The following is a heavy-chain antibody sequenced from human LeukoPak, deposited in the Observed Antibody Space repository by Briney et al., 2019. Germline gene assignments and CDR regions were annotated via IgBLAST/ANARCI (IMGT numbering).Heavy chain of an antibody. Sequence: GGSLRLFCAASGFPFRSYSMNWVRQAPGKGLEWVSSISTTSTYVYYVDSVKGRFTISRDNAKNSLYLQMNSLRAEDTAVYYCARDTYNWNYGYDYWGQGTLVTVSS. D-gene: IGHD1-7*01. CDR1: GFPFRSYS. CDR3: ARDTYNWNYGYDY. CDR2: ISTTSTYV. V-gene: IGHV3-21*01. J-gene: IGHJ4*02.